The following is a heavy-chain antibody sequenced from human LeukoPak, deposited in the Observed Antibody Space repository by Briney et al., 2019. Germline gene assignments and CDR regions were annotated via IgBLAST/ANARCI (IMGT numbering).Heavy chain of an antibody. CDR2: IYHSGSS. Sequence: SETLSLTCIVSGYSISSGYYWGWLRQPPGKGLEWIGSIYHSGSSLYNPSLKSRVTISVDTSKNQFSLKLSSVTAADTAVYYCAREYGRITMVRGVRRYFDYWGQGTLVTVSS. CDR1: GYSISSGYY. V-gene: IGHV4-38-2*02. D-gene: IGHD3-10*01. J-gene: IGHJ4*02. CDR3: AREYGRITMVRGVRRYFDY.